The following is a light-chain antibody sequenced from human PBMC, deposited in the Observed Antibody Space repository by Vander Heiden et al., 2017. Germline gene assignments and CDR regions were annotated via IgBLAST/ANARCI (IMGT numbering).Light chain of an antibody. CDR2: SNN. CDR1: SSNIGSNN. J-gene: IGLJ3*02. V-gene: IGLV1-44*01. CDR3: AAWDDSLNGWV. Sequence: SVLTQPPSASGTPGQRGTLSCSGSSSNIGSNNVNWYQQRPGTAPKLLIYSNNQRLSGVPDRCSGSKSVTSAALAISGLQSEDEADYYCAAWDDSLNGWVFGGGTKLTVL.